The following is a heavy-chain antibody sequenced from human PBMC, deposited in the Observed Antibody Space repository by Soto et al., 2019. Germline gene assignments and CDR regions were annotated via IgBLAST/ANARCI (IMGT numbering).Heavy chain of an antibody. V-gene: IGHV4-34*01. Sequence: PSETLPLTCAVYGGSFSGYYWSWIRQPPGKGLEWIGEINHSGSTNYNPSLKSRVTISVDTSKNQFSLKLSSVTAADTAVYYCARSWVTASMGKIDYWGQGTLVTVSS. D-gene: IGHD2-21*02. CDR1: GGSFSGYY. CDR3: ARSWVTASMGKIDY. CDR2: INHSGST. J-gene: IGHJ4*02.